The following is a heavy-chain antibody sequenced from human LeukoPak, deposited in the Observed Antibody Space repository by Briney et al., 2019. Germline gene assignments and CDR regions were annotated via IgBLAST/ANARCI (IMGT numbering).Heavy chain of an antibody. Sequence: ASVKVSCKASGYTFTSYGISWVRQAPGQGLEWMGWISAYNGNTNYAQKLQGRVTMTTDTSTSTAYMELRSLRSDDTAVYYCASVGAELELSRYYYYYYMDVWGKGTTATVSS. D-gene: IGHD1-7*01. CDR3: ASVGAELELSRYYYYYYMDV. CDR2: ISAYNGNT. J-gene: IGHJ6*03. CDR1: GYTFTSYG. V-gene: IGHV1-18*01.